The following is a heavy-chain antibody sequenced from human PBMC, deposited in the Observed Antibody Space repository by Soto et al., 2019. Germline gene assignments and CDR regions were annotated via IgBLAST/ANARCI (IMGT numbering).Heavy chain of an antibody. V-gene: IGHV3-33*01. D-gene: IGHD5-12*01. J-gene: IGHJ6*02. CDR3: ARDESPYGYYSHSYGMDV. CDR2: IWYDGSNM. CDR1: GFAFSSDG. Sequence: QVQLVESGGGVVQPGRSLRLSCAASGFAFSSDGMHWVRQAPGKGLEWVALIWYDGSNMYYAHSVKGRFTISRDNSKNMLFLQMNSLRAEDTAVYFCARDESPYGYYSHSYGMDVWGQGTTVSVSS.